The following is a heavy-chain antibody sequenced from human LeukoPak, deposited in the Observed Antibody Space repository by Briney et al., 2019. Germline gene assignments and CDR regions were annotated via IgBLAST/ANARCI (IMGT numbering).Heavy chain of an antibody. D-gene: IGHD6-13*01. CDR3: ARDNGVAAAGANYYYYGMDV. J-gene: IGHJ6*02. Sequence: PSETLSLTCTVSGGSISCYYWSWIRQPPGKGLEWIGYIYYSGSTNYNPSLKSRVTISVDTSKNQFSLKLSSVTAADTAVYYCARDNGVAAAGANYYYYGMDVWGQGTTVTVSS. CDR2: IYYSGST. V-gene: IGHV4-59*01. CDR1: GGSISCYY.